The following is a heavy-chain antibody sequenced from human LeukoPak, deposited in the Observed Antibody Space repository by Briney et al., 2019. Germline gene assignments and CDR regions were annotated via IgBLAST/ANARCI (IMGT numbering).Heavy chain of an antibody. V-gene: IGHV1-69*04. CDR3: AKVLGQQWRYDAFDI. CDR1: GGTFSSYA. J-gene: IGHJ3*02. Sequence: ASVKVSCKASGGTFSSYAISWVRQAPGQGLEWMGRIIPILGIANYAQKFRGRGTITADKSTSTAYMELSSLRSEDTAVYYCAKVLGQQWRYDAFDIWGQGTMVTVSS. CDR2: IIPILGIA. D-gene: IGHD6-19*01.